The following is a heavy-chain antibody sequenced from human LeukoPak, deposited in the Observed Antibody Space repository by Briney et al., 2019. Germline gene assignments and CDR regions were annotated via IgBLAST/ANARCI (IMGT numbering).Heavy chain of an antibody. CDR3: AKGSYYDSSGSFYFDY. CDR1: GFTFSTYA. J-gene: IGHJ4*02. CDR2: ISGSGGNT. D-gene: IGHD3-22*01. Sequence: GGSLRLSCAASGFTFSTYAMSWVRRAPGKGLEWVSTISGSGGNTYYADSVKGRFTISRDNSKSTLYLQTNSLRAEDTAVYYCAKGSYYDSSGSFYFDYWGQGTLVTVSS. V-gene: IGHV3-23*01.